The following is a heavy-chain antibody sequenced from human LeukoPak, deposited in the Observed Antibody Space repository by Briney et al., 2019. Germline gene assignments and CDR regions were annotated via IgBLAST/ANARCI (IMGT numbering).Heavy chain of an antibody. CDR1: GYTFTGYY. D-gene: IGHD4-23*01. Sequence: GASVKVSCKASGYTFTGYYVHWVRQAPGQGLEWMGWINGNSGGTNYAQKFQGRVTMTRDTYISTAYMELSRLRSDGTAIYFCARDQATVATPWWDHWGQGTLVTVSS. CDR3: ARDQATVATPWWDH. CDR2: INGNSGGT. J-gene: IGHJ4*02. V-gene: IGHV1-2*02.